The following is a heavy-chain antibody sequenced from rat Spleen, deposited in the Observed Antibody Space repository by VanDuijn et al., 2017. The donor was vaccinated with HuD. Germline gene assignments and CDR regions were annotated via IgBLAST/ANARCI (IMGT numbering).Heavy chain of an antibody. CDR2: INSAGST. CDR1: VYSITSSYR. D-gene: IGHD1-12*02. V-gene: IGHV3-3*01. Sequence: QLQESGPGLVKPSQSLSLTCSVTVYSITSSYRWNWIRKFPGNKLEWMGYINSAGSTIYNPPLESRISITRDTFKNQFFLQVNSVTTEDTATYYCARSDGVHYYLPFADWGQGTLVTVSS. CDR3: ARSDGVHYYLPFAD. J-gene: IGHJ3*01.